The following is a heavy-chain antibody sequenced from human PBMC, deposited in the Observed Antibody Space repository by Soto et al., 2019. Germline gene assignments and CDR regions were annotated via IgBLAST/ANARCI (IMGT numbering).Heavy chain of an antibody. CDR2: IYYSGST. Sequence: SETLSLSSTVSGGSISSSSYYWGWIRQPPGKGLEWIGSIYYSGSTYYNPSLKSRVTISVDTSKNQFSLKLSSVTAADTAVYYCARHFSLYYYDSSGTPSWFDYWGQGTLVTVSS. CDR3: ARHFSLYYYDSSGTPSWFDY. D-gene: IGHD3-22*01. V-gene: IGHV4-39*01. J-gene: IGHJ4*02. CDR1: GGSISSSSYY.